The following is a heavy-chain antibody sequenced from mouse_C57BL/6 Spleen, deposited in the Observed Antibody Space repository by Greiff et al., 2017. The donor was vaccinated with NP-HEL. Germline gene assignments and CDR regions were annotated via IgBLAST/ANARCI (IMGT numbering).Heavy chain of an antibody. CDR1: GYSITSGYY. CDR3: ASWATVVATGYVEV. D-gene: IGHD1-1*01. J-gene: IGHJ1*03. CDR2: ISYDGSN. V-gene: IGHV3-6*01. Sequence: EVKLQESGPGLVKPSQSLSLTCSVTGYSITSGYYWNWIRQFPGNKLEWMGYISYDGSNNYNPSLKNRIAITRDTSKNQFFLKLNSVTTEDTATYYCASWATVVATGYVEVWGTGTTVTVSS.